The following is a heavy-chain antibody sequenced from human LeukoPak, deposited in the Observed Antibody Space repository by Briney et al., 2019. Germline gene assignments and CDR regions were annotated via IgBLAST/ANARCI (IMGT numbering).Heavy chain of an antibody. J-gene: IGHJ4*02. CDR3: VKGTAGSWSKFDY. D-gene: IGHD6-13*01. CDR2: ISSNGGST. Sequence: PGGSLRLSCSASGFTFSSYAMHWVRQAPGKGLEYVSAISSNGGSTYYADSVKGRFTISRDNSKNTLYLQMSSLRAEDTAVYYCVKGTAGSWSKFDYWGQGTLVTVSS. CDR1: GFTFSSYA. V-gene: IGHV3-64D*06.